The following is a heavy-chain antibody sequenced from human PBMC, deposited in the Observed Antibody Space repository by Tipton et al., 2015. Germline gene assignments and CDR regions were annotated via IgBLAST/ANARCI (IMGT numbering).Heavy chain of an antibody. CDR1: GFIVSSNY. D-gene: IGHD3-22*01. CDR2: IYSGGRT. V-gene: IGHV3-53*01. CDR3: ARVQWDYYDSSGYSVH. Sequence: TLRLSCAASGFIVSSNYMSWVRQAPGKGLEWVSLIYSGGRTYYADFVKGQFTISRDNSNNTLYLQMNSLRAGDTAVYYCARVQWDYYDSSGYSVHWGQGTLVTVSS. J-gene: IGHJ4*02.